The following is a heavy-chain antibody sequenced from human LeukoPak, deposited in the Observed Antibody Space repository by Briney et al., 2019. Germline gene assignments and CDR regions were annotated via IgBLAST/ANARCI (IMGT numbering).Heavy chain of an antibody. V-gene: IGHV3-9*01. Sequence: GGSLRLSCAASGFTFDDYAMHWVRQAPGKGLEWVSGISWNSGSVGYADSVKGRFTISRDNAKNSLYLQMNSLRAEDTALYYCAKDGGEGSLWFGELSNWGQGTLVTVSS. CDR1: GFTFDDYA. CDR3: AKDGGEGSLWFGELSN. D-gene: IGHD3-10*01. CDR2: ISWNSGSV. J-gene: IGHJ4*02.